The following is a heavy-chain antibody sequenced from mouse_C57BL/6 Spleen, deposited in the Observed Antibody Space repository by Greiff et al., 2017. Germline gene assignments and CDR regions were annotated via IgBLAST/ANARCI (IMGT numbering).Heavy chain of an antibody. CDR3: ARQGSYYGHFDY. Sequence: VKLVESGAELVKPGASVKLSCKASGYTFTSYWMHWVKQRPGRGIEWIGRIDPNSGGTKYNEKFKSKATLTVDKPSSTAYMQLSSLTSEDSAVYYCARQGSYYGHFDYWGQGTTLTVSS. V-gene: IGHV1-72*01. CDR2: IDPNSGGT. J-gene: IGHJ2*01. D-gene: IGHD1-1*01. CDR1: GYTFTSYW.